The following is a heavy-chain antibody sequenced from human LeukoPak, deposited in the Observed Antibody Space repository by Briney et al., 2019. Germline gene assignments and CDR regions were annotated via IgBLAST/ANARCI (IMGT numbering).Heavy chain of an antibody. Sequence: PGGSLRLSCAASGFTFSNYAMSWVRQAPEKGLEWVSAISGSVGTTYYADSVKGRFTISRDNSKNTLSLQMNSLRVEDTAVYFCARAISGYNYGLDYWGQGTLVTVSS. CDR3: ARAISGYNYGLDY. D-gene: IGHD5-18*01. J-gene: IGHJ4*02. V-gene: IGHV3-23*01. CDR2: ISGSVGTT. CDR1: GFTFSNYA.